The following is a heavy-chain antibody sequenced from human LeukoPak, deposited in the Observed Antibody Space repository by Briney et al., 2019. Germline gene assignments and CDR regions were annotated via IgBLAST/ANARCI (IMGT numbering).Heavy chain of an antibody. CDR2: INSDGDDI. D-gene: IGHD6-13*01. Sequence: GRSLRLSWAPSGFTFTTYWTHWVRHTPGKGLVWVSNINSDGDDINYADSVKGRFTISRDNAKGTLYLQMNSLRAEDTANHCVRGSRFWKGVDYWGPGTLVNVSS. CDR1: GFTFTTYW. V-gene: IGHV3-74*01. J-gene: IGHJ4*02. CDR3: VRGSRFWKGVDY.